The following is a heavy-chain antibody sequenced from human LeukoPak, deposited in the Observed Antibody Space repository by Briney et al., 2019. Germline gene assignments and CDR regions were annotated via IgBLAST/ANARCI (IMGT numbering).Heavy chain of an antibody. Sequence: PSETLSLTCAVYGGSFSGYYWSWIRQPPGKGLEWIGEINHSGSTNYNPSLKSRVTISVDTSKNQSSLKLSSVTAADTAVYYCAREADIVATIHFDYWGQGTLVTVSS. J-gene: IGHJ4*02. CDR1: GGSFSGYY. CDR2: INHSGST. D-gene: IGHD5-12*01. CDR3: AREADIVATIHFDY. V-gene: IGHV4-34*01.